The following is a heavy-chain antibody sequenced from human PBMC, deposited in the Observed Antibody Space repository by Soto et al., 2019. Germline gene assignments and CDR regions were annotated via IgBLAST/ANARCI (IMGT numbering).Heavy chain of an antibody. D-gene: IGHD3-16*01. CDR1: GFTFSSYA. J-gene: IGHJ4*02. Sequence: EVQLLESGGGLVQPGGSLRLSCAASGFTFSSYAMSWVRQAPGKGLEWVSAISGSGGSTYYADSVKGRFTISRDNSKNTLYLQMNSRRAEDTAVYYCAKLGARGREVDYWGQGTLVTVSS. CDR3: AKLGARGREVDY. V-gene: IGHV3-23*01. CDR2: ISGSGGST.